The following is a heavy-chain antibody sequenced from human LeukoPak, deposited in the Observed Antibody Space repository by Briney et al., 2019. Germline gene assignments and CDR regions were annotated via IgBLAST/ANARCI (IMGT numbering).Heavy chain of an antibody. CDR2: IIPIFGTA. Sequence: GASVKISCKASGGTFSSYAISWVRQAPGQGLEWMGGIIPIFGTANYAQKFQGRVTITTDESTSTAYMELSSLRSEDTAVYYCARGDSGSYTNFQHWGQGTLVTVSS. CDR1: GGTFSSYA. V-gene: IGHV1-69*05. CDR3: ARGDSGSYTNFQH. D-gene: IGHD1-26*01. J-gene: IGHJ1*01.